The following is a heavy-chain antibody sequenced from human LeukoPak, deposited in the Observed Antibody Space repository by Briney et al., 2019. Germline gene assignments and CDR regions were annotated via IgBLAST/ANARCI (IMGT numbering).Heavy chain of an antibody. V-gene: IGHV3-11*04. CDR3: ARDLGQYYDTSDNWFDP. CDR1: GFTFSDYY. CDR2: ISSGGTII. J-gene: IGHJ5*02. D-gene: IGHD3-22*01. Sequence: GGSLRLSCAASGFTFSDYYMSWIRQAPGKGLEWISYISSGGTIIYFADSVKGRFTISRDNAKNTLNLQMNSLRAEDTAVYYCARDLGQYYDTSDNWFDPWGQGTLVTVSS.